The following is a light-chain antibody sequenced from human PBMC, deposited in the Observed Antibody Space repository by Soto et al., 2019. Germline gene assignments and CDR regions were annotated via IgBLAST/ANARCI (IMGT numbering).Light chain of an antibody. V-gene: IGKV3-20*01. J-gene: IGKJ1*01. Sequence: IELTPSPGTLSLSPCERATLSCSASQSVTTQLAWYQQKPGQAPRLIIHGASSRATGVPDRITGSGSGTDFTLSISRMEPEDFAVYYCHQYNNWPPGTFGQGTKVDIK. CDR3: HQYNNWPPGT. CDR1: QSVTTQ. CDR2: GAS.